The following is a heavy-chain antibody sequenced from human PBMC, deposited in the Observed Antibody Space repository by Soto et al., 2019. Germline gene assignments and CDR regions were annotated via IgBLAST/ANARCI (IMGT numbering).Heavy chain of an antibody. Sequence: ASVKVSCKASGGTFSSYAISWVRQAPGQGLEWMGGIIPIFGTANYAQKFQGRVTITADKSTSTAYMELSSLRSEGTAVYYCASSPLGGGLVSAFDIWGQGTMVTVSS. D-gene: IGHD3-16*01. V-gene: IGHV1-69*06. J-gene: IGHJ3*02. CDR3: ASSPLGGGLVSAFDI. CDR1: GGTFSSYA. CDR2: IIPIFGTA.